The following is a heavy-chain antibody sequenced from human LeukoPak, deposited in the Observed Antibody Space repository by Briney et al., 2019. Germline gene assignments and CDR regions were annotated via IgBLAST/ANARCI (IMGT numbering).Heavy chain of an antibody. Sequence: ASVKVSCKASGGTFSSYAISWVRQAPGQGLEWMGGIIPIFGTANCAQKFQGRVTITADESTSTAYMELSSLRSEDTAVYYCARVGHSYGYYYGIDVWGQGTTVTVSS. J-gene: IGHJ6*02. D-gene: IGHD5-18*01. V-gene: IGHV1-69*13. CDR2: IIPIFGTA. CDR1: GGTFSSYA. CDR3: ARVGHSYGYYYGIDV.